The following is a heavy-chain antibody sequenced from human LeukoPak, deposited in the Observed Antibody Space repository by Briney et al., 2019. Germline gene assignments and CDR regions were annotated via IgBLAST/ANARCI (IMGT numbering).Heavy chain of an antibody. D-gene: IGHD3-10*01. CDR1: GFTFSSYG. Sequence: GGSLRLSCAASGFTFSSYGMSWVRQAPGRGLEWVSAISGSGGSTYYADSVKGRFTISRDNSKNTLYLQMNSLRAEDTAVCYCAKVTYYYGSGSYLDAFDIWGQGTMVTVSS. CDR3: AKVTYYYGSGSYLDAFDI. CDR2: ISGSGGST. V-gene: IGHV3-23*01. J-gene: IGHJ3*02.